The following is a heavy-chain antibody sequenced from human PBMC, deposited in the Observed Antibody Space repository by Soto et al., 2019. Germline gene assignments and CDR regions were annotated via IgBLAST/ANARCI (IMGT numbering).Heavy chain of an antibody. Sequence: PGGSLRLSCAASGVPFSSYAMSWVRQAPGKGLEWVSAISGSGGSAYYADSVKGRFTISRDNSKNTLYLQMNSLRAEDTAVYYCAKVLDDFWSGYYPTDGMDVWGQGTTVTVSS. D-gene: IGHD3-3*01. CDR2: ISGSGGSA. CDR1: GVPFSSYA. CDR3: AKVLDDFWSGYYPTDGMDV. V-gene: IGHV3-23*01. J-gene: IGHJ6*02.